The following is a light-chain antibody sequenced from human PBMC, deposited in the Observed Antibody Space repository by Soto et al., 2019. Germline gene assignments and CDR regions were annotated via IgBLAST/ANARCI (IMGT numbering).Light chain of an antibody. CDR3: LQHRSYPLT. Sequence: DIQLTQSPSFLSASVGDRVTITCRASQGISSYLAWYQQKPGKAPKLLIYAASTLQSGVPSRFSGSGSGTEFTLTISSLQPEDFATYYCLQHRSYPLTFGGGTKVDIK. CDR2: AAS. J-gene: IGKJ4*01. CDR1: QGISSY. V-gene: IGKV1-9*01.